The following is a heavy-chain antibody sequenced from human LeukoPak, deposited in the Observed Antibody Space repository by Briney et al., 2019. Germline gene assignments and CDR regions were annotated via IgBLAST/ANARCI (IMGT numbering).Heavy chain of an antibody. CDR1: GFTFDDYA. J-gene: IGHJ4*02. D-gene: IGHD1-26*01. CDR2: ISWNSGSI. Sequence: GGSLRLSCAASGFTFDDYAMHWVRQAPGKGLEWVSGISWNSGSIGYADSVKGRFTISRDNAKNSLYLQMNSLRAEDTALYYCAKDMRPLVRATLVHYWGQGTLVTVSS. V-gene: IGHV3-9*01. CDR3: AKDMRPLVRATLVHY.